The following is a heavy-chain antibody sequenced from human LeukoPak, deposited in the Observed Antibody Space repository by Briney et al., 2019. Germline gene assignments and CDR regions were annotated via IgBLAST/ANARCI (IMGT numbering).Heavy chain of an antibody. CDR1: GGSISSYY. CDR2: IYYSGST. V-gene: IGHV4-59*01. D-gene: IGHD6-13*01. Sequence: SETLSLTCTVSGGSISSYYWSWIRQPPGRGLEWIGYIYYSGSTNYNPSLKSRVTISVDTSKNQFSLKLSSVTAADTAVYYCARSRSWYNPNWFDPWGQGTLVTVSS. CDR3: ARSRSWYNPNWFDP. J-gene: IGHJ5*02.